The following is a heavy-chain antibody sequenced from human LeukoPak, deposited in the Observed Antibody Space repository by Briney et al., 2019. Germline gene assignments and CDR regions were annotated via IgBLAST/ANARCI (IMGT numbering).Heavy chain of an antibody. D-gene: IGHD3-10*01. CDR1: GGSISSGDYY. CDR3: ARLEITMVRGVSLNWFDP. J-gene: IGHJ5*02. CDR2: IYYSGST. V-gene: IGHV4-30-4*08. Sequence: SETLSLTCTVSGGSISSGDYYWSWIRQPPGKGLEWIGYIYYSGSTYYNPSLKSRVTISVGTSKNQFSLKLSSVTAADTAVYYCARLEITMVRGVSLNWFDPWGQGTLVTVSS.